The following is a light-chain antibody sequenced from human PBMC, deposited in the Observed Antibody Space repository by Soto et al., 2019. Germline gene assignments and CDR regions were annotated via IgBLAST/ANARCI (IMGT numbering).Light chain of an antibody. CDR2: DAS. Sequence: DIQMTQSPATLSASVGDRATITCRASQSLNTRLAWYQQRPGKAPKLLIYDASRLESGVPSRFGGSGSGTEFTLSISSLQPDDFAIYYCQEYNSYSGTFGPGTKVDIK. CDR1: QSLNTR. CDR3: QEYNSYSGT. J-gene: IGKJ1*01. V-gene: IGKV1-5*01.